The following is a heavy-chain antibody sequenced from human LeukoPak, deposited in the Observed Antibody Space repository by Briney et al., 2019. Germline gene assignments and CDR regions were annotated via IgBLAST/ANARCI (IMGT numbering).Heavy chain of an antibody. D-gene: IGHD4-17*01. CDR3: VKGATVTTRPNFDY. CDR2: ISGSGGST. Sequence: GGSLRLSCEASGFTFSTYGINWVRQAPGKGLEWVSAISGSGGSTYYADSVKGRFTISRDNSKNTLFLQMNSLRVEDTATYYCVKGATVTTRPNFDYWGQGTVVTVSS. J-gene: IGHJ4*02. CDR1: GFTFSTYG. V-gene: IGHV3-23*01.